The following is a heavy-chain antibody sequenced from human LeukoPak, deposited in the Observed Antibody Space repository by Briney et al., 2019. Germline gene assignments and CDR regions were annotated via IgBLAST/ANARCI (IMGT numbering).Heavy chain of an antibody. D-gene: IGHD1-14*01. CDR2: ISGSGGYT. Sequence: GGSLRLSCAASGFTFSSYAMSWVRQAPGKGLEWVSVISGSGGYTYYADSVKGRFTISRDNSKNTLYLQMNSLRAEDTAVYYCAKSTYRTNSPNWFDPWGQGTLVTVSS. CDR1: GFTFSSYA. V-gene: IGHV3-23*01. J-gene: IGHJ5*02. CDR3: AKSTYRTNSPNWFDP.